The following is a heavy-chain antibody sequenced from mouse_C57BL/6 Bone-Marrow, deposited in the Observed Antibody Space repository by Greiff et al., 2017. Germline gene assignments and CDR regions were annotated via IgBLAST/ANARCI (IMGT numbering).Heavy chain of an antibody. Sequence: QVQLQQSGAELVRPGTSVKVSCKASGYAFTNYLIEWVKQRPGQGLEWIGVINPGSGGTNYNEKFKGEATLTADKSSSTAYMQLSSLTSADSAVYFCARSKNWDSWFAYWGQGTLVTVSA. CDR3: ARSKNWDSWFAY. CDR1: GYAFTNYL. D-gene: IGHD4-1*01. V-gene: IGHV1-54*01. CDR2: INPGSGGT. J-gene: IGHJ3*01.